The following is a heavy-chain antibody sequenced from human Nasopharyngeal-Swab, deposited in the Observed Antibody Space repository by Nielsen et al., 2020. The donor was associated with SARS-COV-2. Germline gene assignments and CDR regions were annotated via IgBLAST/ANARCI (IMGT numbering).Heavy chain of an antibody. CDR3: ARDRGGPRAAAAFDY. CDR1: GFTFSNYG. D-gene: IGHD6-13*01. V-gene: IGHV3-48*04. CDR2: ISGSSHIT. Sequence: GESLKISCVTSGFTFSNYGVNWLRQAPGKGLEWIAYISGSSHITYHAESVKDRFSISRDNAKSSLFLQMNSVRADDTAVYYCARDRGGPRAAAAFDYWGQGIPVTVSS. J-gene: IGHJ4*02.